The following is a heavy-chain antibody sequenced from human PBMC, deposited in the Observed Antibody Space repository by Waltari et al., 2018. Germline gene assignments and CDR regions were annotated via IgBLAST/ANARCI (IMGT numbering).Heavy chain of an antibody. Sequence: QLHLQESGPELVEPSETLYLTCTVSSVSISSGAFYWGWVRRPAGEGPEWIGNSYYSGSTSYTPSLERRVAISVDTSRNQFFLSLTSVTAADAAVYYCARAECSTSSCFFVSGFDPWGQGIHVTVSS. J-gene: IGHJ5*02. CDR2: SYYSGST. V-gene: IGHV4-39*01. D-gene: IGHD6-6*01. CDR3: ARAECSTSSCFFVSGFDP. CDR1: SVSISSGAFY.